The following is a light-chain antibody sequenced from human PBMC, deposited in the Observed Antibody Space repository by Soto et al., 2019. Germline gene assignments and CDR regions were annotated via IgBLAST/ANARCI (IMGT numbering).Light chain of an antibody. V-gene: IGKV1-5*03. CDR3: QHYNGYRWT. J-gene: IGKJ1*01. CDR1: QSVSNW. CDR2: KAS. Sequence: DIQITQSPSTLSSSVGDRVTITCRASQSVSNWLAWYQQKPGKAPKILIYKASSLESGAPSRFSGSGSGTEFTLTISSLRPDDFATYYCQHYNGYRWTFGQGTKVDIK.